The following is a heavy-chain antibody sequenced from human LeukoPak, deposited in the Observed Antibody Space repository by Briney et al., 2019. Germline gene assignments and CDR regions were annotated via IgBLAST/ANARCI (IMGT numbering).Heavy chain of an antibody. J-gene: IGHJ3*02. CDR2: IYWDDDK. Sequence: VSGPTLVNPTQTLTLTCTFSGFSLSTSGVGVGWIRQPPGKALEWLALIYWDDDKRYSPSLKSRLTITKDTSKNQVVLTMTNMDPVDTATYYCAHRGPWLVRGAFDIWGQGTMVTVPS. CDR3: AHRGPWLVRGAFDI. CDR1: GFSLSTSGVG. V-gene: IGHV2-5*02. D-gene: IGHD6-19*01.